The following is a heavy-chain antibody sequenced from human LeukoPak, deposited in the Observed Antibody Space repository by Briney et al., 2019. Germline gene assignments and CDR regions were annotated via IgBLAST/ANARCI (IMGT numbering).Heavy chain of an antibody. CDR1: GFIFSSYS. V-gene: IGHV3-21*01. CDR2: ISGSTSYI. Sequence: GGSLRLSCAASGFIFSSYSMNWVRQAPGKGLEWVSSISGSTSYIYCADSLKGRFTISRDNAKNSLYLQMSSLRAEDTAVYYCARDLYGDYGFDFWGQGTLVTVSA. J-gene: IGHJ4*02. CDR3: ARDLYGDYGFDF. D-gene: IGHD4-17*01.